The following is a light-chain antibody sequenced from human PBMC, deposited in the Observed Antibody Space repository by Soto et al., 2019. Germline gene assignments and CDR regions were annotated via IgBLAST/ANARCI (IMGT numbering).Light chain of an antibody. CDR2: EVS. CDR1: SSDVGGYNY. CDR3: TSYTSSRNVV. Sequence: QSALTQPASVSGSPGQSITISCTGTSSDVGGYNYVSWYQHHPGKPPKLIIYEVSYRPSGVSNRFSGSKSGNTASLTISGLQAEDEGDYYCTSYTSSRNVVFGGGTKLTVL. J-gene: IGLJ2*01. V-gene: IGLV2-14*01.